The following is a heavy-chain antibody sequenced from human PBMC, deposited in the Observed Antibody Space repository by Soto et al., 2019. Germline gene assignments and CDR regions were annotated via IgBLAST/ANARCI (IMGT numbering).Heavy chain of an antibody. CDR1: GCYISSGGYS. J-gene: IGHJ5*02. CDR2: IYHSGSI. V-gene: IGHV4-30-2*01. Sequence: SETLSLTCAVSGCYISSGGYSWSWIRQPPGKGLEWIGYIYHSGSIYYNPSLKSRVTISVDRSKNQFSLKLSSVTAADTAVYYCARVPSPWGQGTLVTVSS. CDR3: ARVPSP.